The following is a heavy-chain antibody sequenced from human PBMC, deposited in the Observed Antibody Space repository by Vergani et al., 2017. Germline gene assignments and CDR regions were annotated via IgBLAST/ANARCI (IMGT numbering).Heavy chain of an antibody. D-gene: IGHD5-18*01. Sequence: EVQLVESGGGVVRPGGSLRLSCAASGFTFDDYGMSWVRQAPGKGLEWVANIKQDGSEKSYGDSVKGRFSVSRDNAKNSLYLQMSSLRADDTAVYYCASVDTRRGNNRWGQGTLVTVSS. CDR1: GFTFDDYG. CDR3: ASVDTRRGNNR. V-gene: IGHV3-7*01. J-gene: IGHJ4*02. CDR2: IKQDGSEK.